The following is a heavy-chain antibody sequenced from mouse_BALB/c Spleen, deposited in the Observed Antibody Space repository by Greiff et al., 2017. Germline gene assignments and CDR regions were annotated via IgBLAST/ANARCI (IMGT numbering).Heavy chain of an antibody. CDR1: GYTFTSYV. V-gene: IGHV1-14*01. CDR3: ARGGYYYGSSYWYFDV. CDR2: INPYNDGT. J-gene: IGHJ1*01. D-gene: IGHD1-1*01. Sequence: EVQLQESGPELVKPGASVKMSCKASGYTFTSYVMHWVKQKPGQGLEWIGYINPYNDGTKYNEKFKGKATLTSDKSSSTAYMELSSLTSEDSAVYYCARGGYYYGSSYWYFDVWGAGTTVTVSS.